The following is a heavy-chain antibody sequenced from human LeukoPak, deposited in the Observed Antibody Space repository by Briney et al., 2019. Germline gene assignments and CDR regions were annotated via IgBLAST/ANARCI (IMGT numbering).Heavy chain of an antibody. CDR1: GFTFSSYS. V-gene: IGHV3-21*01. D-gene: IGHD1-26*01. Sequence: GGSLRLSCAASGFTFSSYSMNWVRQAPGKGLEWVSSISSSSSYIYYADSVKGRFTISRDNAKNSLYLQMNSLRAEDTAVYYCARTPSGSYMNVGEFDYWGQGTLVTVSS. CDR2: ISSSSSYI. J-gene: IGHJ4*02. CDR3: ARTPSGSYMNVGEFDY.